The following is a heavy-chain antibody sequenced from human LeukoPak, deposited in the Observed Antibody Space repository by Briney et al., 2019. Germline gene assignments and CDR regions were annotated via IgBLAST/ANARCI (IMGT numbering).Heavy chain of an antibody. CDR3: AREDVVVVVAAHFDY. J-gene: IGHJ4*02. V-gene: IGHV1-69*04. CDR2: IIPILGIA. CDR1: GGTFSSYA. D-gene: IGHD2-15*01. Sequence: ASVKVSCKASGGTFSSYAISWVRQAPGQGLEWMGRIIPILGIANYAQKSQGRVTITADKSTSTAYMELSSLRSEDTAVYYCAREDVVVVVAAHFDYWGQGTLVTVSS.